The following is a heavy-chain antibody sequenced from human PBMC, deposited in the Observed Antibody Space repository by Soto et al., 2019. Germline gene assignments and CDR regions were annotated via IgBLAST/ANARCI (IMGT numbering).Heavy chain of an antibody. J-gene: IGHJ4*02. CDR3: ARAGQWLFDY. D-gene: IGHD6-19*01. V-gene: IGHV6-1*01. CDR1: GDSVSSKSAG. Sequence: SQTLSLTCAISGDSVSSKSAGWNWIRQSPSRGLEWLGRTYYRSKWYSEYAVSVKGRITINPDTSKNQFSLQLNSVTPEGTALYYCARAGQWLFDYWGQGTLVTVSS. CDR2: TYYRSKWYS.